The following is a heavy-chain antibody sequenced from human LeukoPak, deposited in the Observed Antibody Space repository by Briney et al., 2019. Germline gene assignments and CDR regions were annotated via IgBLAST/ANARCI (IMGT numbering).Heavy chain of an antibody. D-gene: IGHD3-22*01. CDR2: INAGNGNT. CDR3: ARGTYYYDSSGYYYYYYYMDV. CDR1: GYTFTSYA. V-gene: IGHV1-3*03. Sequence: VASVTVSCKASGYTFTSYAMHWVRQAPGQRLEWMGWINAGNGNTKYSQEFQGRVTITRDTSASTAYMELSSLRSEDMAVYYCARGTYYYDSSGYYYYYYYMDVWGKGTTVTVSS. J-gene: IGHJ6*03.